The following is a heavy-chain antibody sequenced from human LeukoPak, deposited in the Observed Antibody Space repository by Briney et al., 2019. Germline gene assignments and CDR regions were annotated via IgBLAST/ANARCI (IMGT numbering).Heavy chain of an antibody. D-gene: IGHD6-19*01. CDR1: GGTFSSYA. Sequence: GASVKVSCKASGGTFSSYAISWVRQAPGQGLEWMGGIIPIFGTANYAQKFQGRVTITADESTSTAYMELSSLRSEDTAVYYCASQWLVPYNYYYYGMDVWGQGTTVTVSS. V-gene: IGHV1-69*13. CDR2: IIPIFGTA. CDR3: ASQWLVPYNYYYYGMDV. J-gene: IGHJ6*02.